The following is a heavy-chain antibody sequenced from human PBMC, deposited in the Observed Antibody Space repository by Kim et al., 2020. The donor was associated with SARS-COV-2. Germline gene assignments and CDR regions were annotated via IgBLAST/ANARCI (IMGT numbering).Heavy chain of an antibody. Sequence: TEYTDSVEGRFTISRENSRNTVYLQMNSLRAEDTAVYYCAKRMDVWGKGTTVIVSS. J-gene: IGHJ6*03. CDR2: T. V-gene: IGHV3-23*01. CDR3: AKRMDV.